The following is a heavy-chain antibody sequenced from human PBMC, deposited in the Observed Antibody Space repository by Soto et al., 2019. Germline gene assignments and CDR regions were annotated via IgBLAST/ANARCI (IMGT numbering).Heavy chain of an antibody. Sequence: SETLSLTCPVYGGSFSGYYWSGIRQPPGKGLEWIGEINHSGSTNYNPSLKSRVTISVDTSKNQFSLKLSSVTAADTAVYYCARRPTYYYGSGSPSGMDVWGQGTTVTVS. D-gene: IGHD3-10*01. CDR3: ARRPTYYYGSGSPSGMDV. J-gene: IGHJ6*02. V-gene: IGHV4-34*01. CDR2: INHSGST. CDR1: GGSFSGYY.